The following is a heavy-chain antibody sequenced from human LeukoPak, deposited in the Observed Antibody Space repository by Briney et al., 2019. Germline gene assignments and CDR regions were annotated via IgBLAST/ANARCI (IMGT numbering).Heavy chain of an antibody. CDR3: ARGVRFGSSGWYPAFDY. D-gene: IGHD6-19*01. Sequence: SEILSLTCAVYGGSFSGYYWSWIRQPPGKGLEWIGEINHSGSTNYNPSLKSRVTISVDTSKNQFSLKLSSVTAADTAVYYCARGVRFGSSGWYPAFDYWGQGTLVIVSS. V-gene: IGHV4-34*01. CDR2: INHSGST. CDR1: GGSFSGYY. J-gene: IGHJ4*02.